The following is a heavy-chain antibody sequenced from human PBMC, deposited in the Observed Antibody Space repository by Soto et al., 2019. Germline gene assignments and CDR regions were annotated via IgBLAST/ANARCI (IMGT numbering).Heavy chain of an antibody. CDR3: ARDRTGIFDY. CDR1: GGSISSYY. D-gene: IGHD1-20*01. Sequence: QVQLQESGPGLVKPSETLSLTCTVSGGSISSYYWSWIRQPPGKGLEWIGYIYYSGSTNYNPSLKSRVTISVDTSKNQFSLKLSSVTAADTAVYYCARDRTGIFDYWGQGTLVTVSS. V-gene: IGHV4-59*01. CDR2: IYYSGST. J-gene: IGHJ4*02.